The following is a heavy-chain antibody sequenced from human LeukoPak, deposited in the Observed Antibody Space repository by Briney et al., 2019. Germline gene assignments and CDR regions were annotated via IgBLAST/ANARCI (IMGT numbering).Heavy chain of an antibody. J-gene: IGHJ3*02. CDR3: ARVAGATTHAFDI. V-gene: IGHV4-59*01. CDR1: GSSIRSYY. CDR2: IYYSGST. Sequence: SETLSLTCTVSGSSIRSYYWSWIRQPPGKGLEWIGYIYYSGSTNYNPSLKSRVTISVDTSKNQFSLKLSSVTAADTAVYYCARVAGATTHAFDIWGQGTMVTVSS. D-gene: IGHD1-26*01.